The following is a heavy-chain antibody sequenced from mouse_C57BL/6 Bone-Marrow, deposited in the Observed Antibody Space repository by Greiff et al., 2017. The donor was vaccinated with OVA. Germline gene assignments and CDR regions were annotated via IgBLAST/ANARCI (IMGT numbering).Heavy chain of an antibody. CDR3: ARDAYGSRNWYFDV. Sequence: EVKVVDSGGGLVQSGRSLRLSCATSGFTFSDFYMEWVRQAPGKGLEWIAASRNKANDYTTEYSASVKGRFIVSRDTSQSILYLQMNALRAEDTAIYYCARDAYGSRNWYFDVWGTGTTVTVSS. CDR1: GFTFSDFY. J-gene: IGHJ1*03. D-gene: IGHD1-1*01. CDR2: SRNKANDYTT. V-gene: IGHV7-1*01.